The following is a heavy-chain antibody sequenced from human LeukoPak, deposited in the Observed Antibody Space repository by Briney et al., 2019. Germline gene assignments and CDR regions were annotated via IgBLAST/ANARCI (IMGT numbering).Heavy chain of an antibody. J-gene: IGHJ4*02. CDR3: ARDMSHGAYPDAF. CDR1: GYTFTSYY. Sequence: ASVKVSCKASGYTFTSYYMHWVRQAPGQGLEWMGIINPSGDSTSYAQKFQGRVTMTRDTSTSTVYMELSSLRSEDTAVYYCARDMSHGAYPDAFWGQGTLVTVSS. D-gene: IGHD1-14*01. CDR2: INPSGDST. V-gene: IGHV1-46*01.